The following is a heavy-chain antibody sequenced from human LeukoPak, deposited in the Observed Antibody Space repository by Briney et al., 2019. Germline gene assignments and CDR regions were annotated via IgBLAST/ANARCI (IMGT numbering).Heavy chain of an antibody. V-gene: IGHV4-59*08. CDR1: GGPIRSYY. D-gene: IGHD5-12*01. J-gene: IGHJ4*02. CDR3: ARHPDSGYDYWNY. Sequence: PSETLSLTCSVSGGPIRSYYWSWIRQPPGKGLEWIGYIYYTGSTNYNPSLKSRVTISVDTSKNQFSLKLTSVTAADTAVYYCARHPDSGYDYWNYWGQGTLVTVSS. CDR2: IYYTGST.